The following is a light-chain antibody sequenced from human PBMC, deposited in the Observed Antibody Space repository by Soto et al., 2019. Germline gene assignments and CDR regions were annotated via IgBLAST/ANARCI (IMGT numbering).Light chain of an antibody. Sequence: DIQMTQSPSSLSASVGERVTITCRASQSISTYLHWYQQKPGKAPNLLIYAASTLQSGFPSRFSGSGAGTDFTLTISSLQPEDFATYFCQHGYSTPLTFGGGTKVDIK. CDR3: QHGYSTPLT. CDR2: AAS. V-gene: IGKV1-39*01. J-gene: IGKJ4*01. CDR1: QSISTY.